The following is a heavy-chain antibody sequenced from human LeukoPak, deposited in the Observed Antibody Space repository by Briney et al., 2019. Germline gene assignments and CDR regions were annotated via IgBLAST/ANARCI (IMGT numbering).Heavy chain of an antibody. D-gene: IGHD2-21*02. CDR3: ARVNLGYCGGDCSAFDI. CDR2: IYPDDSDT. J-gene: IGHJ3*02. V-gene: IGHV5-51*01. CDR1: GYTFTTYW. Sequence: GGSLKISCKASGYTFTTYWIGWVRQMPGKGLEWMGIIYPDDSDTRYSPSFQGQVTISADKSISTAYLQWSSLKASDTAMYYCARVNLGYCGGDCSAFDIWGQGTMVTVSS.